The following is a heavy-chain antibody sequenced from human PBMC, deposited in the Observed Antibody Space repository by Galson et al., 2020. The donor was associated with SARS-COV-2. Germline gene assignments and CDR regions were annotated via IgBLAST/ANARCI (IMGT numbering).Heavy chain of an antibody. CDR3: ARDLLIQLLIIPRYYRYGLVV. J-gene: IGHJ6*02. CDR1: GFTFSSYA. Sequence: PGGSLRLSCAASGFTFSSYAMHWVRQAPGKGLEWVAVISYDGSNKYYADSVKGRFTISRDNSKHTLYQQMNSLRAEDTVVYYCARDLLIQLLIIPRYYRYGLVVLGQGTTGTVSS. D-gene: IGHD5-18*01. V-gene: IGHV3-30-3*01. CDR2: ISYDGSNK.